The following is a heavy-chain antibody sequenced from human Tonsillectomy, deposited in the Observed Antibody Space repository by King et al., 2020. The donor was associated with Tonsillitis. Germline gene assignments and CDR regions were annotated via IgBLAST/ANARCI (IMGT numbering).Heavy chain of an antibody. CDR3: TTDSSGLVVPAAD. CDR1: GFSFSNAW. D-gene: IGHD2-2*01. CDR2: IKSKTDGGTT. J-gene: IGHJ4*02. V-gene: IGHV3-15*01. Sequence: VQLVESGGGLVKPGGSLRLSCAASGFSFSNAWMTWVRQAPGKGLEWDGRIKSKTDGGTTDYAAPGKGRFTISRDDSKNTLYLQMNRLKTEDTAVYYCTTDSSGLVVPAADWGQGTLVSVSS.